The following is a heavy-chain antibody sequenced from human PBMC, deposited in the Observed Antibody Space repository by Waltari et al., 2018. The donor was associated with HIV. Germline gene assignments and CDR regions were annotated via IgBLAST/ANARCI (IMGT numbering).Heavy chain of an antibody. CDR3: ARDKAVIQPDAFDI. CDR2: ISSSSTTI. D-gene: IGHD2-21*01. J-gene: IGHJ3*02. CDR1: GFTFSTYS. V-gene: IGHV3-48*04. Sequence: AFGFTFSTYSMNWVRQAPGKGLEWVSYISSSSTTIYYADSVKGRFTISRDNAKNLLYLQMNSLRAEDTAVYYCARDKAVIQPDAFDIWGQGTMVTVSS.